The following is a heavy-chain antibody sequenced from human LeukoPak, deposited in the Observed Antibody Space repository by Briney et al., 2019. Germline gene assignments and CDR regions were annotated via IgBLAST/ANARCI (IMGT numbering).Heavy chain of an antibody. CDR2: ISGSGGST. V-gene: IGHV3-23*01. J-gene: IGHJ4*02. CDR3: AKTPLPTDYDFWSGYYNYFDY. Sequence: GGSLRLSCAASGFTFSSYAMSWVRQAPGKGLEWVSAISGSGGSTYYADSVKGRFTISRDNSKNTLYLQMNSLGAEDTAVYYCAKTPLPTDYDFWSGYYNYFDYWGQGTLVTVSS. CDR1: GFTFSSYA. D-gene: IGHD3-3*01.